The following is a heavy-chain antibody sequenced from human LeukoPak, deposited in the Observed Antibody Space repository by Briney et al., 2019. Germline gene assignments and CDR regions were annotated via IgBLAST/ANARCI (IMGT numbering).Heavy chain of an antibody. D-gene: IGHD3-3*01. V-gene: IGHV1-18*01. Sequence: ASVKVSCKASGYTFTSYGISWVRQAPGQGLEWMGWISAYTGNTKYAQKLQDRVTMTTDTSTSTAYMELRSLRSDDTAVFCAKEYLITFFGMSNPTFAFDVWGQGTMVSVSS. CDR1: GYTFTSYG. CDR3: AKEYLITFFGMSNPTFAFDV. CDR2: ISAYTGNT. J-gene: IGHJ3*01.